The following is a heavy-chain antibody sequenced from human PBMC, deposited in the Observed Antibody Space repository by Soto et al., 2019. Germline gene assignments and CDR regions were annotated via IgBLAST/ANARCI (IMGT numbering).Heavy chain of an antibody. CDR3: ARDRAFGVVKDGMDV. D-gene: IGHD3-3*01. CDR1: GGSIDTYY. V-gene: IGHV4-59*13. Sequence: PSETLSLTCSVSGGSIDTYYWTWFRQAPGRGLECIGNIYYSGTTNINPALESRVSLSIDRAKRQFSLTLSSVTAADTAVYYCARDRAFGVVKDGMDVWGQGTTVTVSS. J-gene: IGHJ6*02. CDR2: IYYSGTT.